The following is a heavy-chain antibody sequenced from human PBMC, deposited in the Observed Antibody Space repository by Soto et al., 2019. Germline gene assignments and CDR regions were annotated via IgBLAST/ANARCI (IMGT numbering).Heavy chain of an antibody. J-gene: IGHJ6*02. CDR1: GGSISSSSYY. Sequence: QLQLQESGPGLVKPSETLSLTCTVSGGSISSSSYYWGWIRQPPGKGLGWIGSIYYSGSTYYNPSLKSRVTISVDTSKNQFSLKLSSVSAADTAVYYCARRSSTYYYYYGMDVWGQGTTVTVSS. CDR2: IYYSGST. D-gene: IGHD2-2*01. V-gene: IGHV4-39*01. CDR3: ARRSSTYYYYYGMDV.